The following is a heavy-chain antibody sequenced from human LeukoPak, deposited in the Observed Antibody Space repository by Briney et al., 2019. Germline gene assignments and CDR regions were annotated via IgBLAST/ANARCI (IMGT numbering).Heavy chain of an antibody. CDR1: GYSISSGHF. Sequence: SETLSLTCTVSGYSISSGHFWGWIRQPPGKGLEWIGSIFHSGSTYYNPSLKSRVTFSVDTSKNQFSLRLTSVTAADTALYYCARVRYNWNRDFDYWGQGTLVTASS. J-gene: IGHJ4*02. CDR3: ARVRYNWNRDFDY. V-gene: IGHV4-38-2*02. CDR2: IFHSGST. D-gene: IGHD1-20*01.